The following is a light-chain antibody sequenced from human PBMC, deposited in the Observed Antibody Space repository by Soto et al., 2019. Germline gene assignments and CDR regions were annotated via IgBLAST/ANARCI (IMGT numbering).Light chain of an antibody. Sequence: EIVLTQSPATLSVSPGERATLSCRASQSVGNNFAWYQQKPGQAPRLLIFATSTRATGVPARFSGSGSGTEFTLTISSLQSEDFAVYYCQQLNSFGGGTKVEIK. V-gene: IGKV3-15*01. J-gene: IGKJ4*01. CDR1: QSVGNN. CDR3: QQLNS. CDR2: ATS.